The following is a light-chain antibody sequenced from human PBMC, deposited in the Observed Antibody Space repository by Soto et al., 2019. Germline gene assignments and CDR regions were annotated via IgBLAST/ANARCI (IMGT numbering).Light chain of an antibody. J-gene: IGLJ1*01. Sequence: QSALTQPASVSGSPGQSITISCPGTSSDVGGYNYVSWYQQHPGKAPKLMIYEVSNRPSGVSNRFSGSKSGNTASLTISGLQAEDEADYYCSSYTSSSTHNYDFGTGTKATVL. CDR3: SSYTSSSTHNYD. V-gene: IGLV2-14*01. CDR2: EVS. CDR1: SSDVGGYNY.